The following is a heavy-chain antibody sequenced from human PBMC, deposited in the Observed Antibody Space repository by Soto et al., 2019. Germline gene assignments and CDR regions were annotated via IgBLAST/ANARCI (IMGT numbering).Heavy chain of an antibody. Sequence: GGSLRLSXAASGFTFSSYGIHWVRQAPGKGLEWVTVISYDGNNKYYADSVKGRFTISRDNSKNTLYLQMNSLRVEDTAVYYCERDRIDTGYDDYYYGMVVWGQGATVTVSS. V-gene: IGHV3-30*03. CDR2: ISYDGNNK. J-gene: IGHJ6*02. D-gene: IGHD5-12*01. CDR3: ERDRIDTGYDDYYYGMVV. CDR1: GFTFSSYG.